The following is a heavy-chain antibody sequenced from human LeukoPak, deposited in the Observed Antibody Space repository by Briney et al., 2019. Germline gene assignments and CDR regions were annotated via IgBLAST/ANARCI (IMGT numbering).Heavy chain of an antibody. CDR2: IHQDGSEE. Sequence: GGSLRLSCAASGFTVSSSYMSWVRQAPGKGLEWVANIHQDGSEEYYVDSVKGRFTISRDNAKNSLYLHMNSLRAEDTAVYYCTTDSGGSYGPYYYYGMDVWGQGTTVTVSS. CDR3: TTDSGGSYGPYYYYGMDV. J-gene: IGHJ6*02. V-gene: IGHV3-7*01. CDR1: GFTVSSSY. D-gene: IGHD1-26*01.